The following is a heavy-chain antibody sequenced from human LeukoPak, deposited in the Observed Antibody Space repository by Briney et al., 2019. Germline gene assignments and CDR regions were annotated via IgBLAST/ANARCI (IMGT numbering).Heavy chain of an antibody. V-gene: IGHV3-9*01. Sequence: PGGSLRLSCAASGFTFNNYWMTWVRQAPGKGLEWVSGITWNSGTIDYAEFVKGRFTISRDNAKNSLYLQMDSLRTEDTALYYCARDVSATYYYTLDVWGRGTTVTVSS. D-gene: IGHD5/OR15-5a*01. CDR3: ARDVSATYYYTLDV. J-gene: IGHJ6*02. CDR1: GFTFNNYW. CDR2: ITWNSGTI.